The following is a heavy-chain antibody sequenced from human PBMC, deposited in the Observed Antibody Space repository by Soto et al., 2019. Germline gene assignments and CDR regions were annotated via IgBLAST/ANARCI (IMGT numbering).Heavy chain of an antibody. CDR3: ARENGHCTDACNRGAVDI. V-gene: IGHV3-21*01. CDR1: GFTFSEYS. Sequence: EVQVVESGGGLVKPGGSLRLSCAASGFTFSEYSFLWVRQAPGKGLEWLSFIANGDNHIFYSDSVKGRFTISRDNAKNSVYLQLNSLRDDDSAVYYCARENGHCTDACNRGAVDIWGQGTMVTVSS. CDR2: IANGDNHI. J-gene: IGHJ3*02. D-gene: IGHD2-2*01.